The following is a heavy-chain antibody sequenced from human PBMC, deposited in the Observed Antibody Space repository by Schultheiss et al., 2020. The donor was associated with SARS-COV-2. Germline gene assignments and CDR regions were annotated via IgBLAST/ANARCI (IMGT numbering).Heavy chain of an antibody. J-gene: IGHJ6*02. CDR1: GFSFDDYA. CDR2: ITWDGGGT. Sequence: GGSLRLSCAASGFSFDDYAMHWVRQAPGKGLEWVSVITWDGGGTYYADSVRGRFTISRDNAKNSLYLQMNSLRDEDTAVYYCARDQRNSSSWYFSHYYYYYGMDVWGQGTTVTVSS. CDR3: ARDQRNSSSWYFSHYYYYYGMDV. V-gene: IGHV3-43D*04. D-gene: IGHD6-13*01.